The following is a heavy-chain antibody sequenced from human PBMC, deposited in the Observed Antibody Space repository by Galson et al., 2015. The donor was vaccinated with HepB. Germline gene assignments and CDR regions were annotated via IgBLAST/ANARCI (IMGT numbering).Heavy chain of an antibody. D-gene: IGHD3-9*01. CDR2: INQDGSEK. CDR1: EFSFSSSW. V-gene: IGHV3-7*03. CDR3: AREAESYYDLLTACWFDP. Sequence: SLRLSCAASEFSFSSSWMSWVRQAPEKGLEWVATINQDGSEKYYADSVKGRFTISRDNAEKSVYLQMNSLRVDDTAVYYCAREAESYYDLLTACWFDPWGQGTQVTVSS. J-gene: IGHJ5*02.